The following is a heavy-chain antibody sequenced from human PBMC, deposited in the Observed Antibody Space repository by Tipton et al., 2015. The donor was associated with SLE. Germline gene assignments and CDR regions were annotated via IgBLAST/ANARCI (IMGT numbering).Heavy chain of an antibody. CDR1: GGSISSGGYY. Sequence: TLSLTCTVSGGSISSGGYYWSWIRQHPGKGLEWIGYIYYSGNTYNNPSLKSRLTISVDTSRNQFSLKLSSVTAADTAVYYCARDPSDTSGFYTYSLDLWGQGTPVTVSS. CDR3: ARDPSDTSGFYTYSLDL. V-gene: IGHV4-31*03. CDR2: IYYSGNT. D-gene: IGHD3-22*01. J-gene: IGHJ5*02.